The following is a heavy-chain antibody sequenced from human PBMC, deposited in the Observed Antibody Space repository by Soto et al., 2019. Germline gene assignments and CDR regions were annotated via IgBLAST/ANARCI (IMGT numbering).Heavy chain of an antibody. CDR3: ARVPAYCSSTSCPYYFDY. V-gene: IGHV1-3*01. CDR2: INAGNGNT. Sequence: ASVKVSCKASGYTFTSYSMHWVRQAPGQRLEWMGWINAGNGNTKYSQKFQGRVTITRDTSASTAYMELSSLRSEDTAVYYCARVPAYCSSTSCPYYFDYWGQGTLVTVSS. J-gene: IGHJ4*02. D-gene: IGHD2-2*01. CDR1: GYTFTSYS.